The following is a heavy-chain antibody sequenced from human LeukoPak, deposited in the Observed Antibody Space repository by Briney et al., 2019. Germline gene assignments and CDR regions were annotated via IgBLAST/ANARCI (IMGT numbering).Heavy chain of an antibody. CDR2: IYYSGST. Sequence: PSETLSLTCTVFGGSISSSSYYWGWIRQPPGKGLEWIGSIYYSGSTYYNPSLKSRVTISVDTSKNQFSLKLSSVTAADTAVYYCARHAGSRGWSFVVVPLPIDYWGRGTLVTVSS. D-gene: IGHD6-19*01. CDR1: GGSISSSSYY. J-gene: IGHJ4*02. V-gene: IGHV4-39*01. CDR3: ARHAGSRGWSFVVVPLPIDY.